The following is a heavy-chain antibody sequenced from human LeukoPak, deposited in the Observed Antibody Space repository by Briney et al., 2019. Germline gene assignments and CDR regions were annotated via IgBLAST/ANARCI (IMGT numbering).Heavy chain of an antibody. CDR3: ARHRDGYNYVH. V-gene: IGHV4-39*01. CDR2: IYYSGST. CDR1: GGSISSSSYY. J-gene: IGHJ4*02. D-gene: IGHD5-24*01. Sequence: SETLSLTCTVSGGSISSSSYYWGWIRQPPGKGLEWIGSIYYSGSTNYNPSLKSRVTISVDTSKNQFSLKLSSVTAADTAVYYCARHRDGYNYVHWGQGTLVTVSS.